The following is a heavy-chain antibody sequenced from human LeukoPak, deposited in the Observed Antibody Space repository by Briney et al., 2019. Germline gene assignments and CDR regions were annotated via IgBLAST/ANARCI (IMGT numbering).Heavy chain of an antibody. Sequence: SETLSLTCTVSGGSISSHYWSWIRQPPGKGLEWIGEVNHRGTTSSNPSLKSRVAISVDASKNQFSLKLSSVTAADTAIYYCARIHLWPENWFDAWGQGGLVTVSS. V-gene: IGHV4-34*01. CDR1: GGSISSHY. D-gene: IGHD3-10*01. CDR2: VNHRGTT. J-gene: IGHJ5*02. CDR3: ARIHLWPENWFDA.